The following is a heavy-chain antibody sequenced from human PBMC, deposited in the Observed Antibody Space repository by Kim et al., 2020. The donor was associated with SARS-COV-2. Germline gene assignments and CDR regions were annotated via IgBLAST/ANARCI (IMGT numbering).Heavy chain of an antibody. D-gene: IGHD3-9*01. CDR1: GFSFSTYA. CDR3: GGSDWFPHDY. V-gene: IGHV3-23*01. CDR2: ISAEGAAT. J-gene: IGHJ4*02. Sequence: GGSLRLSCAASGFSFSTYAMSWVRQAPGKGLEWVSYISAEGAATYYGDSVQGRFTISRDNSRNTVFLQMNSLRAEDTAIYYCGGSDWFPHDYWGKGTLVT.